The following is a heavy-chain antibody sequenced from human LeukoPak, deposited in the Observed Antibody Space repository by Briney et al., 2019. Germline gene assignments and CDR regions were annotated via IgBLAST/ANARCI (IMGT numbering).Heavy chain of an antibody. D-gene: IGHD7-27*01. CDR2: ISWDGGST. CDR3: AKDQTGDRGLDY. V-gene: IGHV3-43D*04. Sequence: GGSLRLSCAASGFTFDDYAMHWVRQAPGKGLEWVSLISWDGGSTYYADSVKGRFTISRDYSKNSLYLQMNSLRAEDTALYYCAKDQTGDRGLDYWGQGTLVTVSS. CDR1: GFTFDDYA. J-gene: IGHJ4*02.